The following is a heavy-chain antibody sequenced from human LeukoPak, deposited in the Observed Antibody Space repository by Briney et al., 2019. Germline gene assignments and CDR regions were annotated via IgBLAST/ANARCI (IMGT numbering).Heavy chain of an antibody. CDR3: AKEVRGVMLDV. CDR2: ISGSGSNT. CDR1: EFTFSSYA. D-gene: IGHD3-10*01. V-gene: IGHV3-23*01. J-gene: IGHJ6*04. Sequence: GGSLRLSCAASEFTFSSYAMSWVRRAPGKGLEWVSGISGSGSNTYYADSVKGRFTISRDNPKNTLYLQMNSLRAEDTAVYYCAKEVRGVMLDVWGKGTTVTISS.